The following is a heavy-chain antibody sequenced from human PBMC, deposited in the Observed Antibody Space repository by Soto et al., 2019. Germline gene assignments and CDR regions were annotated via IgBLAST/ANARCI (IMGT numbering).Heavy chain of an antibody. CDR1: GYIFTTYG. D-gene: IGHD3-10*01. CDR2: ISAHSGNT. J-gene: IGHJ4*02. Sequence: QVHLVQSGAEVKKPGASVKVSCKGSGYIFTTYGITWVRQAPGQGLEWMGWISAHSGNTNYAQKLQGRVTVTRDTSTSTAYMELRNLRSDDTAVYYCARGRYGEYWGQGALVTVSS. V-gene: IGHV1-18*01. CDR3: ARGRYGEY.